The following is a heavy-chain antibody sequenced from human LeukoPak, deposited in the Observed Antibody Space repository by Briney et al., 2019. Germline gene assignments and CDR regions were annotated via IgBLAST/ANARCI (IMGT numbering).Heavy chain of an antibody. CDR1: GFIVNTKY. D-gene: IGHD4-17*01. J-gene: IGHJ3*02. Sequence: GGSLRLSCAASGFIVNTKYMSWIRQAPGKELEWVSGISGSGGSTYYADSVKGRFTISRDNSKNTLYLQMNSLRAEDTAVYYCAKLSVTTVWDAFDIWGQGTMVTVSS. V-gene: IGHV3-23*01. CDR3: AKLSVTTVWDAFDI. CDR2: ISGSGGST.